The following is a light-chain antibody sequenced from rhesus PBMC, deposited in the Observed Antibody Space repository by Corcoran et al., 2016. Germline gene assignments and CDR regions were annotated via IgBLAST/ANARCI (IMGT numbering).Light chain of an antibody. V-gene: IGKV1-19*01. CDR1: QGISSW. J-gene: IGKJ2*01. Sequence: DIQMTQSPSSLSASVGDKVTITCHASQGISSWLAWYQQQPGKAPKPLIYYATSLQSGVPSRFSSSGSGTDYTLTISSLQPEYFATYDCQQYDDLPYSLGQWTKVEIK. CDR3: QQYDDLPYS. CDR2: YAT.